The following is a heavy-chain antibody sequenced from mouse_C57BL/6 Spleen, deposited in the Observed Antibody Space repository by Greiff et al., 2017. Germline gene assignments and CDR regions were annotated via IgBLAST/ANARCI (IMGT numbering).Heavy chain of an antibody. CDR1: GYTFTSYW. D-gene: IGHD1-1*01. J-gene: IGHJ1*03. CDR2: INPSSGYT. Sequence: QVQLQQSGAELAKPGASVKLSCKASGYTFTSYWMHWVKQRPGQGLEWIGYINPSSGYTNYNEKFKSKATLTVDKSSSTAYMQLSSLTSEDSAVYYCARGVTTVVENWYFDVWGTGTTVTVSS. V-gene: IGHV1-7*01. CDR3: ARGVTTVVENWYFDV.